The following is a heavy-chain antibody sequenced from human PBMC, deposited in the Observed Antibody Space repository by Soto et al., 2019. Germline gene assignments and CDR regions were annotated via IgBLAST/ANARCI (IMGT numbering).Heavy chain of an antibody. D-gene: IGHD1-26*01. V-gene: IGHV3-21*01. CDR2: ISSSSSYI. Sequence: EVQLVESGGGLVKPGGSLRLSCAASGFTFSSYSMNWVRQARGKGLEWVSSISSSSSYIYYADSVKGRFTISRDNAKNSLYLQMNSLRAEDTAVYYCARDMVSGSYYVSPTLDYWGQGTLVTVSS. CDR1: GFTFSSYS. CDR3: ARDMVSGSYYVSPTLDY. J-gene: IGHJ4*02.